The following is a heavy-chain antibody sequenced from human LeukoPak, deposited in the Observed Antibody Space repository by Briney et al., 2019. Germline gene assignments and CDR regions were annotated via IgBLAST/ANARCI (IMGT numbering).Heavy chain of an antibody. J-gene: IGHJ4*02. Sequence: GGSLRLSCAASVFTFSTYSMTWVRQAPGRGLEWVSSISSGSSDISYADSVKGGFTISRDNAKYSLYLQVNSLRAEDTAVYYCARLTGVVNAFDYWGQGTLVTVSS. CDR1: VFTFSTYS. V-gene: IGHV3-21*01. CDR2: ISSGSSDI. CDR3: ARLTGVVNAFDY. D-gene: IGHD5-18*01.